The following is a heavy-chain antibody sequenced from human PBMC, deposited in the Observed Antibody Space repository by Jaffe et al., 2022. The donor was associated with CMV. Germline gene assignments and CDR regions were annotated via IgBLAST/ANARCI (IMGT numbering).Heavy chain of an antibody. Sequence: QVQLQESGPGLVKPSETLSLTCTVSGGSISSYYWSWIRQPPGKGLEWIGYIYYSGSTNYNPSLKSRVTISVDTSKNQFSLKLSSVTAADTAVYYCASARPYYYYYMDVWGKGTTVTVSS. D-gene: IGHD6-6*01. CDR2: IYYSGST. CDR3: ASARPYYYYYMDV. V-gene: IGHV4-59*08. J-gene: IGHJ6*03. CDR1: GGSISSYY.